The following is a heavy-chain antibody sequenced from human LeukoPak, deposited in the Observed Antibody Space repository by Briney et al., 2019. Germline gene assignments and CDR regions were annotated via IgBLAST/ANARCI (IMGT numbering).Heavy chain of an antibody. Sequence: SETLSLTCTVSGGSVRSYYWSWIRQSPGKGLEWIGYIYNSGSTNYNPSLQSRVTISVDTSKNQFSLKLSSVTAADTAVYYCARGQRLFDYWGQGTLVTVSS. CDR1: GGSVRSYY. CDR3: ARGQRLFDY. V-gene: IGHV4-59*02. J-gene: IGHJ4*02. CDR2: IYNSGST. D-gene: IGHD2-2*01.